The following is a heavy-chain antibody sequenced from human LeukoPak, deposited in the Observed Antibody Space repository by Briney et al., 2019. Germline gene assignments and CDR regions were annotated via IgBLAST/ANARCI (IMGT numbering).Heavy chain of an antibody. CDR2: FYYTGTT. CDR1: GDSINSHY. CDR3: TRDRERGDGYGFDI. Sequence: SETLSLTCTVSGDSINSHYWNWIRQPPGKGLEWIGYFYYTGTTNYNPSLKGRVTISVDTSKTQSSLRLTSMTAADTAVYYCTRDRERGDGYGFDIWGQGKLVTVSS. V-gene: IGHV4-59*11. J-gene: IGHJ3*02. D-gene: IGHD3-10*01.